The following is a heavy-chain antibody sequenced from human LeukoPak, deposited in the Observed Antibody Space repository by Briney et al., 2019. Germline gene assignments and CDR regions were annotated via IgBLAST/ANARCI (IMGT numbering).Heavy chain of an antibody. CDR3: ARDGMPLDY. D-gene: IGHD2-2*01. CDR2: IWYDGSNE. Sequence: GGSQRLSCAASGFTFSSYGMHWVRQAPGKGLEWVAVIWYDGSNEYYADSVKGRFTISRDNAKNSLYLQMNSLRAEDTAVYYCARDGMPLDYWGQGTLVTVSS. V-gene: IGHV3-33*01. CDR1: GFTFSSYG. J-gene: IGHJ4*02.